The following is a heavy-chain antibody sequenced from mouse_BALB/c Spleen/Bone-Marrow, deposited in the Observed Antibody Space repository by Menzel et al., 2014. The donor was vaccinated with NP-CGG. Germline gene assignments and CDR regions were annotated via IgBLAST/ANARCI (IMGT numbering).Heavy chain of an antibody. V-gene: IGHV5-12-2*01. D-gene: IGHD3-1*01. CDR2: ISNGGGST. J-gene: IGHJ4*01. CDR3: ARQLGLRWAMDY. Sequence: EVQRVESGGGLVQPGGSLKLSCAASGFTFSSYTVSWVRQTPEKRLEWVAYISNGGGSTYYPDTVKGRFTISRDNAKNPLYLQMSSLKSEDTATYYCARQLGLRWAMDYWGQGTSVTVSS. CDR1: GFTFSSYT.